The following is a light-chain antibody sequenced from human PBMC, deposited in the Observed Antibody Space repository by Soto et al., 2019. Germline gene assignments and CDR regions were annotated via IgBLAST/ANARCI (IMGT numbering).Light chain of an antibody. CDR2: GAS. Sequence: EIVLMQSPGTLSLSPGERATLSCRASQSITSDYLTWYQQKPGQAPSLLIYGASNRATGIPNRFSGSGSGTDFTLTISSLEPEVFAVYYCRQYSSSPMYTFAQGTKLEI. CDR3: RQYSSSPMYT. V-gene: IGKV3-20*01. CDR1: QSITSDY. J-gene: IGKJ2*01.